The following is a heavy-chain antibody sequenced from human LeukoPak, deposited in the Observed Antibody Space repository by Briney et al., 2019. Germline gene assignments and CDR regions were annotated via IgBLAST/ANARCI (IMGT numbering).Heavy chain of an antibody. CDR1: GFTFSSHW. Sequence: GGSLRLSCAASGFTFSSHWMSWVRQAPGKGLEWVASIDQDGSDKFSVGSVRGRFTISRDNARNSMYLQMSSLRAEDTAVYYCARASLGWFDPWGQGNLVTVSS. CDR2: IDQDGSDK. V-gene: IGHV3-7*01. CDR3: ARASLGWFDP. D-gene: IGHD7-27*01. J-gene: IGHJ5*02.